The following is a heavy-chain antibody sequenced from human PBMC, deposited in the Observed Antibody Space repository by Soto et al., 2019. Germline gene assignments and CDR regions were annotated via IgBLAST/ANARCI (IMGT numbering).Heavy chain of an antibody. Sequence: GESLKISCKVTGYNFTNYWVAWVRQMPGKGLEWMGIVFPGDSDTRYNPSFQGQVTFSADQSTGTAFLHWTSLKAPDTATYYCARGTPSAAGPCIDFWGHGTLVTVSS. D-gene: IGHD6-13*01. J-gene: IGHJ4*01. V-gene: IGHV5-51*01. CDR3: ARGTPSAAGPCIDF. CDR1: GYNFTNYW. CDR2: VFPGDSDT.